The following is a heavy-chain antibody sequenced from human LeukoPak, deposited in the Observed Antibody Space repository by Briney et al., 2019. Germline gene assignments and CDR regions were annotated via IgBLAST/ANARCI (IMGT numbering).Heavy chain of an antibody. CDR2: IDDDGAGT. J-gene: IGHJ4*02. CDR1: GFPFSGYW. V-gene: IGHV3-74*01. Sequence: PGGSLRLSCAASGFPFSGYWMHWVRQAPGKGLVWVSRIDDDGAGTTYADSVKGRFTISRDNAKNTPYLQMNSLRVEDTAVYFCAKRGVVIRVILVGFHKEAYYFDSWGQGALVTVSS. D-gene: IGHD3-22*01. CDR3: AKRGVVIRVILVGFHKEAYYFDS.